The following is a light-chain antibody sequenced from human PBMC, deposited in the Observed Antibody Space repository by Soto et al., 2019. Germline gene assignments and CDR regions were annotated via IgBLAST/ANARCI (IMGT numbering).Light chain of an antibody. V-gene: IGLV3-1*01. J-gene: IGLJ2*01. CDR3: QAWDSSTYVV. Sequence: SYELPQPPSVSVSPGQTASITCSGDTLGDKYACWYQQKPGQSPVLVIYQDSKRPSGIPERFSGSNSGNTATLTIRGTQAMDEADYYCQAWDSSTYVVFGGGTKLTVL. CDR1: TLGDKY. CDR2: QDS.